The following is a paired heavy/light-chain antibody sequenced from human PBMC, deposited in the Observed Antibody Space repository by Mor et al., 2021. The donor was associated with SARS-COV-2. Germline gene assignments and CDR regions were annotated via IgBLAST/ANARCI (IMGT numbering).Heavy chain of an antibody. CDR2: ISYDGINK. V-gene: IGHV3-30*18. CDR3: AKDRGNTGWYQRHLIYYYGMDV. CDR1: GFTFSDYG. Sequence: QVQLVESGGGVVQPGRSLRLSCAASGFTFSDYGMHWVRQAPGKGLEWVAVISYDGINKYYADSVQGRFTISRDNSKNTLYLQMNSLRAEDTAVYFCAKDRGNTGWYQRHLIYYYGMDVWGQGTTVTVSS. J-gene: IGHJ6*02. D-gene: IGHD6-19*01.
Light chain of an antibody. CDR3: QQLNSYPLT. CDR1: QGISSY. Sequence: IQLTQSPSSLSASVGDRVTITCRASQGISSYLAWYQQKPGKAPKLLIYAASTLQSGVPSRFSGSGSGTDFTLTISSLQPEDFATYYCQQLNSYPLTFGGGTKVEI. V-gene: IGKV1-9*01. CDR2: AAS. J-gene: IGKJ4*01.